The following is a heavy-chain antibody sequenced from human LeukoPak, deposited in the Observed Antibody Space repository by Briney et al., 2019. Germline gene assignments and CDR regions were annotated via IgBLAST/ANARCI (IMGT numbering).Heavy chain of an antibody. J-gene: IGHJ4*02. Sequence: GASVKVSCKASGYTFTGYYMHWVRQAPGQGLEWMGRINPNSGGTNYAQKFQGRVTMTRDTSISTAYMELSRLRSDDTAVYYCARAGGVTYYYGSGSRLGVYYFDYWRQGTLVTVSS. CDR1: GYTFTGYY. D-gene: IGHD3-10*01. V-gene: IGHV1-2*06. CDR3: ARAGGVTYYYGSGSRLGVYYFDY. CDR2: INPNSGGT.